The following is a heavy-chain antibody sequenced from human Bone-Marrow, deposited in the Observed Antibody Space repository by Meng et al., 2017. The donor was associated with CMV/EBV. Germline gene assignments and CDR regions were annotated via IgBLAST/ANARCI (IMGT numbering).Heavy chain of an antibody. CDR2: INHSGST. CDR3: ARAGNLDWLR. J-gene: IGHJ4*02. V-gene: IGHV4-34*01. D-gene: IGHD3-9*01. CDR1: GGSFSGYY. Sequence: SETLSLTCAVYGGSFSGYYWSWIRQPPGKGLEWIGEINHSGSTNYNPSLKSRVTISVDTSKNQFSLKLSSVTAADTAVYYCARAGNLDWLRWGQGTPVTVSS.